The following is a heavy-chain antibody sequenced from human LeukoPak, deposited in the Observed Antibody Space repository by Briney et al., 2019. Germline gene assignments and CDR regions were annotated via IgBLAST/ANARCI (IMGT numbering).Heavy chain of an antibody. CDR3: ARHGSGTYFVS. Sequence: SGTLSLTCAVSGGAISNSNWWSWVRQPPGKGLEWIGEIYHSGRDNYNPSLKSRVTISIDTSNNQFSLKLYSVTAADTAVYYYARHGSGTYFVSWGQGTLVTVSS. CDR1: GGAISNSNW. J-gene: IGHJ5*02. CDR2: IYHSGRD. V-gene: IGHV4-4*02. D-gene: IGHD3-10*01.